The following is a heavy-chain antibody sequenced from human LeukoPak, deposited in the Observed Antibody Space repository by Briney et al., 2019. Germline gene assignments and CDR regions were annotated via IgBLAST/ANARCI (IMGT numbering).Heavy chain of an antibody. CDR2: INPNSGGT. J-gene: IGHJ4*02. D-gene: IGHD6-13*01. CDR3: ARAHSSLRLYHFDY. V-gene: IGHV1-2*02. Sequence: ASVKVSCKASVYTFTDQWIHWVRQAPGQGLEWLGWINPNSGGTNYAQKFEGRIAMTTDTSINTGYMEMTRLTSDDTDVYYCARAHSSLRLYHFDYWGQGTLVTVSS. CDR1: VYTFTDQW.